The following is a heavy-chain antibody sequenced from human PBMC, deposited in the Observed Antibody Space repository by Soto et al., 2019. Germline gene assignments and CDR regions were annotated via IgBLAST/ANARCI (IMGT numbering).Heavy chain of an antibody. CDR2: IYYSGST. J-gene: IGHJ6*02. V-gene: IGHV4-59*01. CDR3: ARDRGFGELLSSYYYRMDV. D-gene: IGHD3-10*01. Sequence: SETLSLTCTVSGGSISSYYWSWIRQPPGKGLEWIGYIYYSGSTNYNPSLKSRVTISVDTSKNQFSLKLSSVTAADTAVYYCARDRGFGELLSSYYYRMDVWGQGTTVTVSS. CDR1: GGSISSYY.